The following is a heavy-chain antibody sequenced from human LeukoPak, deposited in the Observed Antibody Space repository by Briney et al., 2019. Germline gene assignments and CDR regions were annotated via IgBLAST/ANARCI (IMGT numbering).Heavy chain of an antibody. J-gene: IGHJ4*02. Sequence: SVKVSCKASGGTFSSYAISWVRQAPGQGLEWMGRIIPILGIANYAQKFQGRVTITADKSTSTAYMELSSLRSEDTAVYYCARAKGKQQLVRVFDYWGQGTLVTVSS. V-gene: IGHV1-69*04. CDR3: ARAKGKQQLVRVFDY. CDR2: IIPILGIA. CDR1: GGTFSSYA. D-gene: IGHD6-13*01.